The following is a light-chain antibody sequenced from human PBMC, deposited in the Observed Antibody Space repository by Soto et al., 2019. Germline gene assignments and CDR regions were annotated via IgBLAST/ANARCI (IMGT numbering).Light chain of an antibody. CDR3: QQYGSSPLLT. J-gene: IGKJ4*01. CDR2: GAS. Sequence: EIVLTQSPGTLSLSPGERATLSCRASQSVSSSYLAWYQQKPGQAPRLLSYGASSRATGIPDRFSGSGSGTDFPLTISRLEPGDFAVYYCQQYGSSPLLTFGGGTKVEIK. CDR1: QSVSSSY. V-gene: IGKV3-20*01.